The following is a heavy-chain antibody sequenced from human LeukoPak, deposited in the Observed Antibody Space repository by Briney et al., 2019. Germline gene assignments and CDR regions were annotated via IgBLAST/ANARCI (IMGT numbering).Heavy chain of an antibody. D-gene: IGHD4-17*01. Sequence: SETLSLTCAVYGGSFSGYSWNWIRQPPVKGLEWIGEINHSGGTNYNPSLKSRVTISVDTSKKQFSLKLTSVTAADTAVYYCARGPYGDYRDAFDIWGQGTLVTVSS. CDR2: INHSGGT. CDR3: ARGPYGDYRDAFDI. J-gene: IGHJ3*02. CDR1: GGSFSGYS. V-gene: IGHV4-34*01.